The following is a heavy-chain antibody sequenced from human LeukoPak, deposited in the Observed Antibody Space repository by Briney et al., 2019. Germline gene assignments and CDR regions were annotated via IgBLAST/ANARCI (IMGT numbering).Heavy chain of an antibody. CDR3: ATLFDSMPVDY. CDR1: GGSISSYY. D-gene: IGHD3-22*01. Sequence: SETLSLTCTVSGGSISSYYWSWIRQPPGKGLEWIGYIYYSGSTNYNPSLKSRVTISVDTSKNQFSLKLSSVTAADTAVYYCATLFDSMPVDYWGQGTLVTVSS. V-gene: IGHV4-59*01. CDR2: IYYSGST. J-gene: IGHJ4*02.